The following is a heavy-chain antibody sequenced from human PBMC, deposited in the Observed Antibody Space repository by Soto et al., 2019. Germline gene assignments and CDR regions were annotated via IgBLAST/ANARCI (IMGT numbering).Heavy chain of an antibody. CDR2: IYYSGST. V-gene: IGHV4-31*03. CDR1: GGSISRGGYY. D-gene: IGHD4-17*01. CDR3: AREEGRGLRWGFDY. J-gene: IGHJ4*02. Sequence: QVQLQESGPGLVKPSQTLSLTCTVSGGSISRGGYYWSWIRQHPGKGLEWIGYIYYSGSTYYNPSLKSRVTISVDTSKNQFSLKLSSVTAADTAVYYCAREEGRGLRWGFDYWGQGTLVTVSS.